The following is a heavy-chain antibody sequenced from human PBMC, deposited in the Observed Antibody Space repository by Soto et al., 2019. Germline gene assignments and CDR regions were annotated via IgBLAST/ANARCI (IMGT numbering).Heavy chain of an antibody. J-gene: IGHJ5*02. D-gene: IGHD5-12*01. CDR1: GFTFSSYA. CDR2: ISNSGHSA. V-gene: IGHV3-23*01. CDR3: AKGGPTFLNWFGP. Sequence: LRLSCAASGFTFSSYAMKWVRQAPGKGLEWISVISNSGHSAYYADSVKGRFTISRDNSKNTLYLQIKSLRAEDTAAYYCAKGGPTFLNWFGPWGQGTLVTVSS.